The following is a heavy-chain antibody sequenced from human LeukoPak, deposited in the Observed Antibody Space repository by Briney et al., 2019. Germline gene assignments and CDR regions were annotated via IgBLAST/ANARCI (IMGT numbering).Heavy chain of an antibody. V-gene: IGHV3-38-3*01. CDR1: GFTVSSNE. J-gene: IGHJ4*02. D-gene: IGHD3-16*01. Sequence: GGSLRLSCAASGFTVSSNEMSWVRQAPGKGLEWVSSISGGSTYYADSRKGRFTISRDNSKDTLHLQMNSLRAEDTAVYCCARGYALGYWGQGTLVTVSS. CDR3: ARGYALGY. CDR2: ISGGST.